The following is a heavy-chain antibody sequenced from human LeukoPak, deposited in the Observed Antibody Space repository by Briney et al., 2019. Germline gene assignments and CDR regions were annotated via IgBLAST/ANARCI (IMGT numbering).Heavy chain of an antibody. CDR1: GYSFTSYW. CDR3: ARRLKYCSSTSCYVGYFDY. Sequence: GESLKISCKGSGYSFTSYWIGWVRQMPGKGLEWMGITYPGDSDTRYSPSFQGQVTISADKSISTAYLQWSSLKASDTAMYYCARRLKYCSSTSCYVGYFDYWGQGTLVTVSS. V-gene: IGHV5-51*01. D-gene: IGHD2-2*01. J-gene: IGHJ4*02. CDR2: TYPGDSDT.